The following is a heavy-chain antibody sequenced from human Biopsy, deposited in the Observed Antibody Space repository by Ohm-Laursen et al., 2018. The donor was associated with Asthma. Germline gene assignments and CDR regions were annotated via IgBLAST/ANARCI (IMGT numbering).Heavy chain of an antibody. CDR2: ISVYNGNT. CDR3: ARAVDYSHYYGIDV. CDR1: GYTFNSAG. D-gene: IGHD3-10*01. J-gene: IGHJ6*02. Sequence: ASVKVSCKTSGYTFNSAGITWVRQAPGQGLEWMGWISVYNGNTKVAQKLQGRVAMITDTSTSTAYMELRSLRSDDTAVYFCARAVDYSHYYGIDVWGQGTTVTVS. V-gene: IGHV1-18*01.